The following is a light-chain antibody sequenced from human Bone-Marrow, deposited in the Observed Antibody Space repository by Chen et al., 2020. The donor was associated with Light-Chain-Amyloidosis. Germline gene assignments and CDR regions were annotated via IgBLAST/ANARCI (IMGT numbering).Light chain of an antibody. CDR1: DLPTKY. V-gene: IGLV3-25*03. CDR2: RDT. Sequence: SDELNQPPSVSVSPGRTARLTHSGDDLPTKYAYWYQQKPGQAPVLVIHRDTERPSGISERFSGSSSGTTATLTISGVQAEDEADYHCQSADSSGTYEVIFGGGTKLTVL. CDR3: QSADSSGTYEVI. J-gene: IGLJ2*01.